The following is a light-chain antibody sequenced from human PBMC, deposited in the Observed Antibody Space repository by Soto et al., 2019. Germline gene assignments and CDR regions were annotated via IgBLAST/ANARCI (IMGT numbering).Light chain of an antibody. J-gene: IGLJ3*02. CDR2: DVI. V-gene: IGLV2-14*03. CDR3: SSFTTTDILV. CDR1: SGDVGAYNF. Sequence: QSALTQPASVSGSLGQSITISCTGTSGDVGAYNFVSWFQHYPGKAPKIILYDVISRPSGVSNRFSGSKSANTATLTISGLQAEEEANYYCSSFTTTDILVLGGGTKLTVL.